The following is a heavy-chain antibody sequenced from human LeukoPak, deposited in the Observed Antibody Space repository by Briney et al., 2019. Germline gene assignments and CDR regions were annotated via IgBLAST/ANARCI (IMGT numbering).Heavy chain of an antibody. CDR1: GGSISSSSYY. CDR3: ARGVGDYVIDY. D-gene: IGHD4-17*01. Sequence: PSETLSLTCTVSGGSISSSSYYWSWIRQPPGKGLEWIGYIYYSGSTNYNPSLKSRVTISVDTSKNQFSLKLSSVTAADTAVYYCARGVGDYVIDYWGQGTLVTVSS. V-gene: IGHV4-61*01. CDR2: IYYSGST. J-gene: IGHJ4*02.